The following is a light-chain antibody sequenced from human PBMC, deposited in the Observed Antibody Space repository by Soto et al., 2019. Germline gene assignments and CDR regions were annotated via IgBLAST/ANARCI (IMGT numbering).Light chain of an antibody. J-gene: IGKJ1*01. CDR3: KQYNSYSA. V-gene: IGKV1-5*01. CDR1: QSISRW. Sequence: DIQITHAPSTLCESVGDGVTLTFRASQSISRWLAWYQQKPGKAPKLLIYDASSLESGVPSRFSGSGSGTEFTLTISSLQPDDFATYYCKQYNSYSACGQGPTVDNK. CDR2: DAS.